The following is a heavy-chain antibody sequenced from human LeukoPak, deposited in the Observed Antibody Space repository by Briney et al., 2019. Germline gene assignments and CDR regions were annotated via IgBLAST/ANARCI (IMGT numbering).Heavy chain of an antibody. Sequence: PSETLSLTCTVSGGSISSSSYYWGWIRQPPGRGLEWIGSIYYSGSTYYNPSLKSRVTISVDTSKNQFSLKLSSVTAADTAVYYCARDEWELRSSDIWGQGTMVTVSS. CDR3: ARDEWELRSSDI. CDR2: IYYSGST. CDR1: GGSISSSSYY. J-gene: IGHJ3*02. D-gene: IGHD1-26*01. V-gene: IGHV4-39*07.